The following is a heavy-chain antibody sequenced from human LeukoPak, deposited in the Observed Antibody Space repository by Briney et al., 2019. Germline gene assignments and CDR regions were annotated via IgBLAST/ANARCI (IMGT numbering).Heavy chain of an antibody. CDR1: GYTFTSYG. D-gene: IGHD1-26*01. Sequence: ASVKVSCKASGYTFTSYGISWVRQAPGQGLEWMGWISAYNGNTNYAQKLQGRVTMTTDTSTSTAYMELRSLRSDDTAVYCCARERRGRSGSPNYLDYWGQGTLVTVSS. J-gene: IGHJ4*02. V-gene: IGHV1-18*01. CDR2: ISAYNGNT. CDR3: ARERRGRSGSPNYLDY.